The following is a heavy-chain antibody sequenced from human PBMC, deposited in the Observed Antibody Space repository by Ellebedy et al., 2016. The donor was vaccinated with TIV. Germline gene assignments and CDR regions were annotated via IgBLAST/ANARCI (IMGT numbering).Heavy chain of an antibody. CDR2: IETDGDT. CDR3: ARGGWEPSTRPGSPYYFYQMDI. Sequence: GESLKISCAASGFSSSNFAMSWVRQAPGKGLEWVSLIETDGDTSYSASVRGRFTVSREAAKNSLYLQMSSLTAGDTATYYCARGGWEPSTRPGSPYYFYQMDIWGKGTTVTVSS. D-gene: IGHD1-26*01. CDR1: GFSSSNFA. J-gene: IGHJ6*03. V-gene: IGHV3-13*01.